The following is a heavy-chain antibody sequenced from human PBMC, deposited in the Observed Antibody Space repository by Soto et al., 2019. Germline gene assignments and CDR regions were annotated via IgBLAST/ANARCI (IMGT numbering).Heavy chain of an antibody. Sequence: ASVKVSCKASGGTFSSYAISWVRQAPGQGLEWMGGIIPIFGTANYAQKFQGRVTITADKSTSTAYMELSSLRSEDTAVYYCARDLSSVVVVPAAIAEHTNWFDPWGQGTLVTVSS. J-gene: IGHJ5*02. CDR1: GGTFSSYA. V-gene: IGHV1-69*06. D-gene: IGHD2-2*01. CDR2: IIPIFGTA. CDR3: ARDLSSVVVVPAAIAEHTNWFDP.